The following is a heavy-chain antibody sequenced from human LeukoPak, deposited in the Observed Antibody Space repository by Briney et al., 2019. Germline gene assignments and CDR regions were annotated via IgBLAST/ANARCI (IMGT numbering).Heavy chain of an antibody. V-gene: IGHV3-23*01. D-gene: IGHD2-2*01. Sequence: PGGSLRLSCAASGSTFSSYAMSWVRQAPGKGLEWVSAISGSGGSTYYADSVKGRFTISRDNSKNTLYLQMNSLRAEDTAVYYCAKSRSRLVVNYFDYWGQGTLVTVSS. CDR3: AKSRSRLVVNYFDY. CDR2: ISGSGGST. J-gene: IGHJ4*02. CDR1: GSTFSSYA.